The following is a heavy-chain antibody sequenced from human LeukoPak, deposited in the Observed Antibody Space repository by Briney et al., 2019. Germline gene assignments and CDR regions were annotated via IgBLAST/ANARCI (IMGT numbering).Heavy chain of an antibody. CDR2: IWYDGSNK. V-gene: IGHV3-33*08. CDR3: ARDEAIQLWLRGFDY. J-gene: IGHJ4*02. CDR1: GFTFSSYG. D-gene: IGHD5-18*01. Sequence: GGSLRLSCAASGFTFSSYGMHWVRQAPGKGLEWVAVIWYDGSNKYYADSVKGRFTISRDNSKNTLYLQMNSLRAEDTAVYYCARDEAIQLWLRGFDYWGQGTLVTVSS.